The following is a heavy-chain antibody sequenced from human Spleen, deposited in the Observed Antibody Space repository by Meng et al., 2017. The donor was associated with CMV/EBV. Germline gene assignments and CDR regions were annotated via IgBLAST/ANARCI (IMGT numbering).Heavy chain of an antibody. D-gene: IGHD6-6*01. CDR2: ISSSSSYI. V-gene: IGHV3-21*01. CDR1: GFTFSSYS. CDR3: ARGFPIYSSSSRDFDY. Sequence: GSLRLSCAASGFTFSSYSMNWVRQAPGKGLEWVSSISSSSSYIYYADSVKGRFTISRDNAKNSLYLQMNSLRAEDTAVYYCARGFPIYSSSSRDFDYWGQGTLVTVSS. J-gene: IGHJ4*02.